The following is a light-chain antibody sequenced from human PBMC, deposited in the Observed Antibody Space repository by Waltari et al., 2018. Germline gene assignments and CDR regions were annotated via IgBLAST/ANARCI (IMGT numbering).Light chain of an antibody. V-gene: IGKV4-1*01. CDR2: WAS. CDR1: QSVLYSSNNKNY. J-gene: IGKJ2*01. Sequence: DIVMTQSPDSLAVSLGERDTINCKSSQSVLYSSNNKNYLAWYQQKPGQPPKLLIYWASTRESGVPDRFSGSGSGTDFTLTISSLQAEDVAVYYCQQCYSTGGTFGQGTKLEIK. CDR3: QQCYSTGGT.